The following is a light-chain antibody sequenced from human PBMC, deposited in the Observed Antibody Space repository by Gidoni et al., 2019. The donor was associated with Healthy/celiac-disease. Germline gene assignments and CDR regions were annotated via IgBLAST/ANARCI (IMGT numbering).Light chain of an antibody. Sequence: DIQLTQSPSSLSASVGDRVTITCRASQSISSYLNWYQQKPGKAPKLLIYAASSLQSWVPSRFSGSGSGTDFTLTISSLQPEDFATYYCQQSYSTLALTFGGXTKVEIK. CDR3: QQSYSTLALT. CDR1: QSISSY. CDR2: AAS. J-gene: IGKJ4*01. V-gene: IGKV1-39*01.